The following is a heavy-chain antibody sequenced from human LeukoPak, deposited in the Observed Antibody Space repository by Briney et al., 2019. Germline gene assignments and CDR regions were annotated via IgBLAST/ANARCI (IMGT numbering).Heavy chain of an antibody. CDR1: GYTLTGYA. D-gene: IGHD2-2*01. Sequence: ASVKVSCKASGYTLTGYAISWVRRAPGQGLEWMGWISASNGNTKYAQKFQGRVTMTTDTSTNTAYMELRSLRSDDTAVYYCARERDRYQLLHITFDYWGQGTLVTVSS. CDR2: ISASNGNT. V-gene: IGHV1-18*01. J-gene: IGHJ4*02. CDR3: ARERDRYQLLHITFDY.